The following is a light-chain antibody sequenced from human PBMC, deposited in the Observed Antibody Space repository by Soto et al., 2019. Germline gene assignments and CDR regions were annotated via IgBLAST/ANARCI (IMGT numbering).Light chain of an antibody. Sequence: QAVVTQPPSVSAAPGQKVTISCSGSSSNIGNNYVSWYQQLPGTAPKLLIYDNNKRPSGIPDRFSGSKSGTSATLGITGLQTGDEADYYCGTWDSSLSAGRVFGGETQLPVL. V-gene: IGLV1-51*01. CDR3: GTWDSSLSAGRV. CDR2: DNN. CDR1: SSNIGNNY. J-gene: IGLJ2*01.